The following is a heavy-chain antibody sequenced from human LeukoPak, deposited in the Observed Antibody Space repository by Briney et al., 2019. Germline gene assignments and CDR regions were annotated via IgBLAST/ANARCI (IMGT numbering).Heavy chain of an antibody. D-gene: IGHD6-13*01. Sequence: GGSLRLSCAASGFTFSSYAMSWVRQAPGKGLGWVSAISGSGGSTYYADSVKGRFTISRDNSKNTLYLQMNSLRAEDTAVYYCANRGDSSSWTDYYYYGMDVWGQGTTVTVSS. CDR3: ANRGDSSSWTDYYYYGMDV. CDR2: ISGSGGST. V-gene: IGHV3-23*01. CDR1: GFTFSSYA. J-gene: IGHJ6*02.